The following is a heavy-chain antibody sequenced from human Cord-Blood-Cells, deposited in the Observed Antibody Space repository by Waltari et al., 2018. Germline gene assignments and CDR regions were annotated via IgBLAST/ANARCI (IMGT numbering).Heavy chain of an antibody. V-gene: IGHV1-24*01. Sequence: QVQLVQSGAEVKKPGASVKVSCKVSGYTLTELSMHWVRQAPGKGLEWMGGFDPEDGEKIYAQKFQGRVTMTEDTSTDTAYMELSSLRSEDTAVYYCATAVEYCSSTSCYAFDIWGQGTMVTVSS. CDR3: ATAVEYCSSTSCYAFDI. D-gene: IGHD2-2*01. CDR1: GYTLTELS. CDR2: FDPEDGEK. J-gene: IGHJ3*02.